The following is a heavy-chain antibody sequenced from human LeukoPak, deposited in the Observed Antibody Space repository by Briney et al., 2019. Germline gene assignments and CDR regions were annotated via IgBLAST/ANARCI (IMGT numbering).Heavy chain of an antibody. J-gene: IGHJ4*02. V-gene: IGHV1-18*01. Sequence: ASVKVSCKASGYTFTNRGISWVRQAPGQGLEWMGWISTYTGDTNFAQNFQGRVTLTTDTTTSTAYMELRSLRSDDTAVYYCARESGGNTMAGYYWGQGTLVTVSS. CDR3: ARESGGNTMAGYY. CDR1: GYTFTNRG. CDR2: ISTYTGDT. D-gene: IGHD2-15*01.